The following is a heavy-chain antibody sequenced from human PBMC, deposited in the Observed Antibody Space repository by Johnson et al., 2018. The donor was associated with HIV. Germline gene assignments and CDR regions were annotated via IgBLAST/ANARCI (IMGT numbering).Heavy chain of an antibody. J-gene: IGHJ3*02. Sequence: VQLVESGGGLVQPGGSLRLSCAASGFTVSSNYMSWVRQAPGKGLEWVSVIYSGGSTYYADSVKGRFTISRDNSKNTLYLQMNSLRAEDTAVYYCARFRSRWYHFDAFDIWGQGTMVTVSS. CDR1: GFTVSSNY. CDR3: ARFRSRWYHFDAFDI. V-gene: IGHV3-66*01. D-gene: IGHD6-13*01. CDR2: IYSGGST.